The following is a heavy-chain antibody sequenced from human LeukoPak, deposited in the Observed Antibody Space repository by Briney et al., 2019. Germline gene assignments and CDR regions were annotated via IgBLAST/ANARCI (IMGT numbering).Heavy chain of an antibody. Sequence: GGSLRLSCAASGFTFSSYEMNWVRQAPGKGLEWVSYISSSGSTIYYADSVKGRFTISRDNAKNSLFLQMNGLRAEDTAVYYCASTKCSGTNCYSDYWGQGTLVTVSS. D-gene: IGHD2-15*01. CDR3: ASTKCSGTNCYSDY. CDR1: GFTFSSYE. CDR2: ISSSGSTI. J-gene: IGHJ4*02. V-gene: IGHV3-48*03.